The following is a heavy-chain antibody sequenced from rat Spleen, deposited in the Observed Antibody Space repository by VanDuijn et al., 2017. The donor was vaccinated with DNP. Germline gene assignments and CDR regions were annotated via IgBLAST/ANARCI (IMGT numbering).Heavy chain of an antibody. CDR1: GFTFSNYP. Sequence: EVQVVESGGGLVQPGRSMKLSCAASGFTFSNYPMACVRQAPTKGLEWVATSSSSGDNTYYRDSVKGRFTISRDNAKSTLYLQMNNLRSDDTATYHCTRGTYYFDYWGQGVMVTVSS. J-gene: IGHJ2*01. CDR2: SSSSGDNT. CDR3: TRGTYYFDY. V-gene: IGHV5-46*01.